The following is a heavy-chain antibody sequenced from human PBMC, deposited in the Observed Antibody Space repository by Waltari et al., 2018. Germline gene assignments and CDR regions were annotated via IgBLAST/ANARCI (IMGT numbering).Heavy chain of an antibody. V-gene: IGHV4-38-2*02. D-gene: IGHD6-25*01. J-gene: IGHJ4*02. CDR2: IYHTGSS. Sequence: QVQLRESGPGLVRSSATLSLTCTVSGHSVNTDLYWAWIRQSPGGGLEWIASIYHTGSSHYNSSLKSRVSISTDMSTKQFFLTLTHLTAADTAVYYCAEEGNTTAGLFDSWGQGTLVTVSS. CDR1: GHSVNTDLY. CDR3: AEEGNTTAGLFDS.